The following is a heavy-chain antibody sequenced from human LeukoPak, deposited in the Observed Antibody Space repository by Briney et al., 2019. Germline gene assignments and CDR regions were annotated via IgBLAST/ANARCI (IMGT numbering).Heavy chain of an antibody. Sequence: GGSLRLSCAVSGFTFSDYWMSWVRQPPGKGLEWVANINHDGNEKYYVDSVMGRFTISRDNAKNSRYLQMNSLSVEDTAVYFCARSPATGTTDFWGQGTLVTVSS. D-gene: IGHD1-7*01. CDR2: INHDGNEK. CDR1: GFTFSDYW. V-gene: IGHV3-7*01. CDR3: ARSPATGTTDF. J-gene: IGHJ4*02.